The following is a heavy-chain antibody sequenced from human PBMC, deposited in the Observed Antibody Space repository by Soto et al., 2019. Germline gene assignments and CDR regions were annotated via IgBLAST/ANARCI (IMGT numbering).Heavy chain of an antibody. V-gene: IGHV3-30*18. CDR3: AKEGYGDYVPSSRYYYGMDV. CDR1: GFTFSSYG. J-gene: IGHJ6*02. D-gene: IGHD4-17*01. Sequence: QEQLVESGGGVVQPGRSLRLSCAASGFTFSSYGMHWVRQAPGKGLEWVAVISYDGSNKYYADSVKGRFTISRDNSKNTLYLQMNSLRAEDTAVYYCAKEGYGDYVPSSRYYYGMDVWGQGTTVTVSS. CDR2: ISYDGSNK.